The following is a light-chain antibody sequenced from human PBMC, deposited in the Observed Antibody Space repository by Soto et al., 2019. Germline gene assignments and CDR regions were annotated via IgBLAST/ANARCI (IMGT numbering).Light chain of an antibody. CDR1: QTISTW. J-gene: IGKJ1*01. CDR3: QQYDGFSRT. CDR2: DAS. V-gene: IGKV1-5*01. Sequence: DIQVTQSPPTLSASVGDRVTITCRASQTISTWMAWYQQKPGKAPKLLVYDASTLQSGVASRFSGSGSGTEFTLIISGLQPDDFATYYCQQYDGFSRTFGQGTKVDNK.